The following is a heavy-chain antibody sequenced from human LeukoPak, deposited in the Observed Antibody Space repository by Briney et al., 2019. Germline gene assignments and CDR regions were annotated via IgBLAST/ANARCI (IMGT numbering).Heavy chain of an antibody. CDR3: ARSKAHLSTSWYGTWFDP. Sequence: PSETLPLTCTVSGGSISSGGYYWSWIRQPPGKGLEWIGYIYHSGSTYYNPSLKSRVTISVDRSKNQFSLKLSSVTAADTAVYYCARSKAHLSTSWYGTWFDPWGQGTLVTVSS. V-gene: IGHV4-30-2*01. D-gene: IGHD2-2*01. CDR1: GGSISSGGYY. J-gene: IGHJ5*02. CDR2: IYHSGST.